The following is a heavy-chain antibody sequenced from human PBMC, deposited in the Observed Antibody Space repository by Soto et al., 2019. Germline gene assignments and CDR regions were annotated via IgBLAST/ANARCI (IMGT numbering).Heavy chain of an antibody. CDR1: GDSITSGGYY. CDR3: ARDYYGAGSQYYCYGMEV. D-gene: IGHD3-10*01. CDR2: IYHSGGA. Sequence: SETLSLTCTVSGDSITSGGYYWSWLRQQPGKGLEWIGYIYHSGGASYNPSLRGRAVISIDTSKNQFFLRMNAVTAADTATYYCARDYYGAGSQYYCYGMEVWGQGTTVTVS. V-gene: IGHV4-31*03. J-gene: IGHJ6*02.